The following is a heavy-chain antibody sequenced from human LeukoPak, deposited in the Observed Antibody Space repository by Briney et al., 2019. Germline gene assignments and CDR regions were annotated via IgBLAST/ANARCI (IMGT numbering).Heavy chain of an antibody. CDR1: GYTFTSYA. Sequence: ASVKVSCKASGYTFTSYAMNWVRQATGQGLEWMGWMNPNSGNTGYAQKFQGRVTMTRNTSISTAYMELSSLRSEDTAVYYCARGPLGFGELMLDYWGQGTLVTVSS. CDR2: MNPNSGNT. D-gene: IGHD3-10*01. V-gene: IGHV1-8*02. J-gene: IGHJ4*02. CDR3: ARGPLGFGELMLDY.